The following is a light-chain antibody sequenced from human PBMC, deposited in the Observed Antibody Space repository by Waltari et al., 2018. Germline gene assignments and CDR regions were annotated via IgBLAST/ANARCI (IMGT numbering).Light chain of an antibody. V-gene: IGKV2-40*01. CDR3: VQAIAFPPT. Sequence: DIVMTQTPLSLPITPGEPASISCRSSQSLLHSSGNTYLNWYLQKPGQSPQLLIYGGSNSASGVPDRFSGSGSGTDFTLKISKVEAEDVGVYYCVQAIAFPPTFGQGTKVEIK. J-gene: IGKJ1*01. CDR2: GGS. CDR1: QSLLHSSGNTY.